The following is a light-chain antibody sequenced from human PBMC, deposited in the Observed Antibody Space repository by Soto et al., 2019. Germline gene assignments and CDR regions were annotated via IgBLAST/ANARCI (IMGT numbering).Light chain of an antibody. J-gene: IGKJ1*01. V-gene: IGKV3-20*01. CDR1: QSVSSNY. Sequence: EIVLTQSPGTLSLSPGERATLSCRASQSVSSNYLAWYQQKPGQAPRLLIYDASSRATCIPDRFSGSGSGTDFTLTISRLEPEDIAVYYCQQSGSSRTFGQGTKVDIK. CDR2: DAS. CDR3: QQSGSSRT.